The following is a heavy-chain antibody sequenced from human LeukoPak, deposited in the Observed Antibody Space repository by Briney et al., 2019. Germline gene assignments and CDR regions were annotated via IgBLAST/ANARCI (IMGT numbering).Heavy chain of an antibody. J-gene: IGHJ5*02. Sequence: PSETLSLTCTVSGGSISSGGYYWSWTRQHPGKGLEWIGYIYYSGSTYYNPSLKSRVTISVDTSKNQFSLKLSSVTAADTAVYYCARLAVGSSTSGNWFDPWGQGTLVTVSS. CDR2: IYYSGST. CDR3: ARLAVGSSTSGNWFDP. V-gene: IGHV4-31*03. D-gene: IGHD2-2*01. CDR1: GGSISSGGYY.